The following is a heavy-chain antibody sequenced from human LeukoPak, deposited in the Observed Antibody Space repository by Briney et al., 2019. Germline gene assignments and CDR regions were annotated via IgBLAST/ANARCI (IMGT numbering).Heavy chain of an antibody. V-gene: IGHV3-23*01. CDR2: ISGSGGNT. D-gene: IGHD1-7*01. Sequence: GGSLRLSCVASGFIFSNYWMSWVRQAPGKGLEWVSAISGSGGNTYYADSVKGRFTISRDNSKNTLYLQMNSLKTEDTAVYYCVQSSEGGTTPDVLDYWGQGALVTVSS. CDR1: GFIFSNYW. J-gene: IGHJ4*02. CDR3: VQSSEGGTTPDVLDY.